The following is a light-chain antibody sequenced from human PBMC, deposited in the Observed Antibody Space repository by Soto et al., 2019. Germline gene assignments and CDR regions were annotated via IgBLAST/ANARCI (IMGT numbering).Light chain of an antibody. CDR2: SNN. CDR1: SSNIGSNT. Sequence: QSVLTQPPSASGTPGQRVTISCSGSSSNIGSNTVNWYQQLPGTAPKLLIYSNNQRPSGVPDRFSGSKSGTSASLAISGLQPEHEADYYCAAWDDSLNGRVFGTGTKVTVL. CDR3: AAWDDSLNGRV. V-gene: IGLV1-44*01. J-gene: IGLJ1*01.